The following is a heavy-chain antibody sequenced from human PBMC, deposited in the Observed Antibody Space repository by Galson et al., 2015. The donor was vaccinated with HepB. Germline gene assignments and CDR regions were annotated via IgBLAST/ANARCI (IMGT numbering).Heavy chain of an antibody. J-gene: IGHJ4*02. V-gene: IGHV3-30*18. CDR1: GFTFSSYG. Sequence: SLRLSCAASGFTFSSYGMHWVRQAPGKGLEWVAVISYDGSNKYYADSVKGRFTISRDNSKNTLYLQMNSLRAEDTAVYYCAKDPSFRNYFLIGQVDYWGQGTLVTVSS. CDR2: ISYDGSNK. CDR3: AKDPSFRNYFLIGQVDY. D-gene: IGHD2/OR15-2a*01.